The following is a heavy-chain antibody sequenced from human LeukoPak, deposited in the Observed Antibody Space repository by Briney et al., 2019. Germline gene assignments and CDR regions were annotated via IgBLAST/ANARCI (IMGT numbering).Heavy chain of an antibody. D-gene: IGHD6-13*01. CDR3: ASADSSSWYGDYYYYYGMDV. J-gene: IGHJ6*02. Sequence: GESLKISCKGSGYSFTSYWIGWVRQMPGKGLEWMGIIYPGDSDTRYSPSFQGQVTISADESISTAYLQWSSLKASDTAMYYCASADSSSWYGDYYYYYGMDVWGQGTTVTVSS. V-gene: IGHV5-51*01. CDR1: GYSFTSYW. CDR2: IYPGDSDT.